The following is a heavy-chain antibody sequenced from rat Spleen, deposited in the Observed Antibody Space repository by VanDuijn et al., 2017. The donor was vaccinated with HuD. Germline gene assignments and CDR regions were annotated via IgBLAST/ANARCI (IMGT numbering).Heavy chain of an antibody. Sequence: EVQLAESGGGLVQPGRSLKVSCVVSGFTFSDYAMAWVRQAPKKGLEWVASITNTGGSTYYPDSVRGRFTISRDNAKTTLYLQMHSLGSDDTATYYCSRVGTMGHWFASWGQGTLVTVSS. V-gene: IGHV5-17*01. J-gene: IGHJ3*01. CDR1: GFTFSDYA. CDR2: ITNTGGST. D-gene: IGHD1-7*01. CDR3: SRVGTMGHWFAS.